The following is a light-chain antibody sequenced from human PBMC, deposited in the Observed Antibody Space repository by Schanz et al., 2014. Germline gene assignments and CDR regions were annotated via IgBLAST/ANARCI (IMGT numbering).Light chain of an antibody. V-gene: IGLV1-44*01. J-gene: IGLJ3*02. CDR3: SSYTSSSTLNWV. Sequence: QSVLTQPPSASGTPGQRVTISCSGSSSNIGSNPVYWYQQLPGTAPKLLVYSYYQRPSGVPDRFSDSKSGNTASLTISGLQAEDEADYYCSSYTSSSTLNWVFGGGTKLTVL. CDR1: SSNIGSNP. CDR2: SYY.